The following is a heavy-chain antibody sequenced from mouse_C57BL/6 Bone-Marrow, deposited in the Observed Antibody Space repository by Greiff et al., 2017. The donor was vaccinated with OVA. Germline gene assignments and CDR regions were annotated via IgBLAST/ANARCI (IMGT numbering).Heavy chain of an antibody. CDR3: ARANWDLGDY. V-gene: IGHV5-6*01. CDR2: ISSGGSYT. CDR1: GFTFSSYG. J-gene: IGHJ2*01. D-gene: IGHD4-1*01. Sequence: EVKVVESGGDLVKPGGSLKLSCAASGFTFSSYGMSWVRQTPDKRLEWVATISSGGSYTYYPDSVKGRFTISRDNAKNTLYLHMSSLKSEDTAMYYCARANWDLGDYWGAGTTLTDSS.